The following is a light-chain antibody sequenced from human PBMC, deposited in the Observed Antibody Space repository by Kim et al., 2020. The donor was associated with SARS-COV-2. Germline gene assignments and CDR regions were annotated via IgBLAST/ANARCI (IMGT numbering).Light chain of an antibody. Sequence: GQRVERACACRVDNIENHAANWFQPFPGPAPELLLYDNDRRPSGVPDRISGSKSGTSASLAISGILSEDEADYYCGSRDDTGDADVFGGGTKLSVL. CDR2: DND. CDR1: VDNIENHA. CDR3: GSRDDTGDADV. V-gene: IGLV1-44*01. J-gene: IGLJ2*01.